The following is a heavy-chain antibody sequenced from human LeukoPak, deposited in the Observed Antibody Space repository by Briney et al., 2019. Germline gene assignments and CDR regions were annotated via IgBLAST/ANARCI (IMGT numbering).Heavy chain of an antibody. CDR2: IFNSGST. CDR1: GNSISSGDNY. CDR3: ARELSDHYSSYFDP. D-gene: IGHD3-22*01. V-gene: IGHV4-61*08. Sequence: SETLSLTCTVSGNSISSGDNYWSWIRQPPGKGLEWIGYIFNSGSTNYNPSLKSRVTISKDTPKNQFSLRLSSVTAADTAVYYCARELSDHYSSYFDPWGQGTLVTVSS. J-gene: IGHJ5*02.